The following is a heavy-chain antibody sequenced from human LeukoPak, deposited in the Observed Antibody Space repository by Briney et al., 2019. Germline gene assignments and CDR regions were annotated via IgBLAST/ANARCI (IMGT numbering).Heavy chain of an antibody. J-gene: IGHJ4*02. CDR1: SGSMTDSC. V-gene: IGHV4-59*12. Sequence: PSETLSFTCSVSSGSMTDSCWSWFRQAPGKGFEWLGFIYPSGRTEYSPSLRSRVSFSVATSRMEATVRLSSVTASDTAVYYCTREGYNRSGYFLDFWGQGTLVTVSS. CDR3: TREGYNRSGYFLDF. D-gene: IGHD2-2*03. CDR2: IYPSGRT.